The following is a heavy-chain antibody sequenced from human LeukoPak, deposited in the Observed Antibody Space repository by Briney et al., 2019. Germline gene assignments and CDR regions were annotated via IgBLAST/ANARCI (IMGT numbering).Heavy chain of an antibody. V-gene: IGHV3-23*01. D-gene: IGHD2-2*01. Sequence: GGSLRLSCAASGFTFSSYAMSWVRQAPGKGLEWVSAISGSGGSTYYADSVKGRFTISRDNSKNTLYLHMNSLRAEDTAVYYCAKAVVPAAEGPHWFDPWGQGTLVTVSS. CDR1: GFTFSSYA. J-gene: IGHJ5*02. CDR2: ISGSGGST. CDR3: AKAVVPAAEGPHWFDP.